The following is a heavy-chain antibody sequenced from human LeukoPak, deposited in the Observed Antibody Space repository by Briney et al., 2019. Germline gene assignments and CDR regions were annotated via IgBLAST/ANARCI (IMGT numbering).Heavy chain of an antibody. J-gene: IGHJ4*02. CDR3: ARGFVVVPAAMVY. CDR1: GYTFTSYA. CDR2: ISAYNGNT. D-gene: IGHD2-2*01. V-gene: IGHV1-18*01. Sequence: ASVKVSCKASGYTFTSYAMHWVRQAPGQGLEWMGWISAYNGNTNYAQKLQGRISMTTDTSTSTGYMELSSLRSEDTAVYYCARGFVVVPAAMVYWGQGTLVTVSS.